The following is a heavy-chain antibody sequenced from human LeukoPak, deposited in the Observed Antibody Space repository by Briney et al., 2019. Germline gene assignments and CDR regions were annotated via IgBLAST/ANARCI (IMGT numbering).Heavy chain of an antibody. CDR3: AISIAAAGTFDY. Sequence: ASVKVSCKASGYTFISYDINWVRQATGQGLEWMGWMNPNSGNTGYAQKFQGRVTMTRNTSISTAYMELSSLRSEDTAVYYCAISIAAAGTFDYWGQGTLVTVSS. CDR1: GYTFISYD. V-gene: IGHV1-8*01. D-gene: IGHD6-13*01. CDR2: MNPNSGNT. J-gene: IGHJ4*02.